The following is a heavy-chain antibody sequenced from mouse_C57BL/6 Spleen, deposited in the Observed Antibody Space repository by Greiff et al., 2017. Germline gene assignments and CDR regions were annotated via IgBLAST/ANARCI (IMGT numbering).Heavy chain of an antibody. J-gene: IGHJ1*03. CDR1: GFTFSDAW. D-gene: IGHD2-1*01. Sequence: EVKVVESGGGLVQPGGSMKLSCAASGFTFSDAWMDWVRQSPEKGLEWVAEIRNKANNHATYYAESVKGRFTISRDDSKSSVYLQMNSLRAEDTGIYYCTRRGNYWYFDVWGTGTTVTVSS. CDR3: TRRGNYWYFDV. CDR2: IRNKANNHAT. V-gene: IGHV6-6*01.